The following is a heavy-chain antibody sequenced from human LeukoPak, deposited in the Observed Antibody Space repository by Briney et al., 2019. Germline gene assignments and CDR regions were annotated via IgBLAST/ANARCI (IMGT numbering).Heavy chain of an antibody. Sequence: PGGSLRLSCAGSGFTFSSYWMSWVRQAPGKGLEWVAVISYDGSNKYYADSVKGRFTISRDNSKNTLYLQMNSLRAEDTAVYYCRSNFWSSGGQGTLVTVSS. CDR1: GFTFSSYW. J-gene: IGHJ4*02. D-gene: IGHD3-3*01. CDR3: RSNFWSS. V-gene: IGHV3-30-3*01. CDR2: ISYDGSNK.